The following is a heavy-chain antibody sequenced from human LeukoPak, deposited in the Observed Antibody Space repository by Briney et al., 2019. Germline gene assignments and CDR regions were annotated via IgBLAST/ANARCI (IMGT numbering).Heavy chain of an antibody. CDR3: ARAPFGDYSTDGYYFDY. Sequence: PSETLSLTCTVSGGSISSYYWGWIRQPPGKGLEWIGYIYYSGSTNYNPSLRSRVTISVDTSKNQFSLKLSSVTAADTAVYYCARAPFGDYSTDGYYFDYWGQGTLVTVSS. CDR2: IYYSGST. J-gene: IGHJ4*02. D-gene: IGHD2-21*01. V-gene: IGHV4-59*01. CDR1: GGSISSYY.